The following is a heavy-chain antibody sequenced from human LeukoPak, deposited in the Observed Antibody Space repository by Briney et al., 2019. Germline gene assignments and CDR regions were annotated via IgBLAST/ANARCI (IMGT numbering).Heavy chain of an antibody. Sequence: SVKVSCKASGGTFSSYAINWVRQAPGQGLEWMGGIIPIFGTSNYAQKLQGRVTISTDESTSTAYMEVSSLRSEDTAVYYCARGLDASMETAYDYWGQGTLVTVSS. D-gene: IGHD5-18*01. CDR3: ARGLDASMETAYDY. CDR1: GGTFSSYA. J-gene: IGHJ4*02. CDR2: IIPIFGTS. V-gene: IGHV1-69*05.